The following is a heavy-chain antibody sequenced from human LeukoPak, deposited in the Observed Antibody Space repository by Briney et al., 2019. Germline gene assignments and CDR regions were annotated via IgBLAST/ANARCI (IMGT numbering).Heavy chain of an antibody. V-gene: IGHV3-48*01. J-gene: IGHJ4*02. CDR3: ARDLYSGSYYDFDY. D-gene: IGHD1-26*01. Sequence: GGSLRLSCAASGFSFSDYNMNWARQAPGKGLEWVAYISSSSSTTHYADSVTGRFSISRDNAKSSLYLQMNSLRVEDTAVYYCARDLYSGSYYDFDYWGQGTLVTVSS. CDR1: GFSFSDYN. CDR2: ISSSSSTT.